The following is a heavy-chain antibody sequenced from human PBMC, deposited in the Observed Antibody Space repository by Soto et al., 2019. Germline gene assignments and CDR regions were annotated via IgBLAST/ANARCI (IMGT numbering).Heavy chain of an antibody. CDR3: ATMGTPDNGLYYFAT. V-gene: IGHV4-30-4*01. J-gene: IGHJ4*02. CDR1: GGSISSGNYY. CDR2: MSDSGST. D-gene: IGHD1-7*01. Sequence: QVQLQESGPGLVKPSQTLSLTCTVSGGSISSGNYYWSWIRQPPGKGLEWIGFMSDSGSTSYNASRKSRVTIAVDTSKSKFSLDLSCVTAADTAVYYCATMGTPDNGLYYFATWGQGTLVTVSS.